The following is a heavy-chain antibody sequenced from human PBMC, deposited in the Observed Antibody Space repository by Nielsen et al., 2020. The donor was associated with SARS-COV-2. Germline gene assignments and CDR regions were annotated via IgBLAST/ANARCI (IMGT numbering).Heavy chain of an antibody. V-gene: IGHV3-30*03. CDR2: ISYDGSNK. J-gene: IGHJ5*02. CDR1: GFTFSSYG. D-gene: IGHD3-10*01. CDR3: ARDRILWFGELLGWFDP. Sequence: GGSLRLSCAASGFTFSSYGMHWVRQAPGKGLEWVAVISYDGSNKYYADSVKGRFTISRDNSKNTLYLQMNSLRAEDTAVYYCARDRILWFGELLGWFDPWGQGTLVTVSS.